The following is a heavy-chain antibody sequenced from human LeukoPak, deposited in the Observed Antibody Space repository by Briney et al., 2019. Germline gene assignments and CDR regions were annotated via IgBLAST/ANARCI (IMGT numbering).Heavy chain of an antibody. J-gene: IGHJ4*02. V-gene: IGHV4-38-2*01. CDR2: IYHSGST. CDR1: GYSISSGYY. CDR3: ARHAFLTATIYFDY. D-gene: IGHD5-12*01. Sequence: SETLSLTCAVSGYSISSGYYWGWIRQPPGKGLEWIGSIYHSGSTYYNPSLKNRVTISVDTSKNQFSLKLSSVTAADTAVYYCARHAFLTATIYFDYWGQGTLVTVSS.